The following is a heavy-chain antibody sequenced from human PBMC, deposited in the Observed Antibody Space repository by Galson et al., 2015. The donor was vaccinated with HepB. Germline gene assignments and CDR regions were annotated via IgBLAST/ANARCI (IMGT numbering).Heavy chain of an antibody. CDR3: AREGLRYFDWLLRRMYYFDY. CDR1: GFTFSSYW. CDR2: IKQDGSEK. Sequence: SLRLSCAASGFTFSSYWMSWVRQAPGKGLEWVANIKQDGSEKYYVDSVKGRFTISRDNAKNSLYLQMNSLRAEDTAVYYCAREGLRYFDWLLRRMYYFDYWGQGTL. V-gene: IGHV3-7*03. J-gene: IGHJ4*02. D-gene: IGHD3-9*01.